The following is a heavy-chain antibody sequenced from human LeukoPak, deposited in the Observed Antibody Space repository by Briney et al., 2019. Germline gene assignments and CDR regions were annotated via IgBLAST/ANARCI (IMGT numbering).Heavy chain of an antibody. CDR1: GYTFTSYG. V-gene: IGHV1-18*01. CDR3: ARGGYYYDSSGYIYFVY. Sequence: ASVKVSCKASGYTFTSYGISWVRQAPGQGLEWMGWISAYNGNTNYAQKLQGRVTMTTDTSTSTAYMELRSLRSDDTAVYYCARGGYYYDSSGYIYFVYWGQGTLVTVSS. J-gene: IGHJ4*02. CDR2: ISAYNGNT. D-gene: IGHD3-22*01.